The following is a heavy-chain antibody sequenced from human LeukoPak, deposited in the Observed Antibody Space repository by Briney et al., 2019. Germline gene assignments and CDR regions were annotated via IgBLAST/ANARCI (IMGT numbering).Heavy chain of an antibody. D-gene: IGHD3-10*01. CDR3: ASLTRVRGVIITRSITPT. Sequence: PSETLSLTCTVSGGSISSSSYYWGWIRQPPGKGLEWIGSIYYSGSTYYNPSLKSRVTISVDTSKNQFSLKLSSVTAADTAVYYCASLTRVRGVIITRSITPTWGQGTLVTVSS. CDR2: IYYSGST. V-gene: IGHV4-39*01. J-gene: IGHJ4*02. CDR1: GGSISSSSYY.